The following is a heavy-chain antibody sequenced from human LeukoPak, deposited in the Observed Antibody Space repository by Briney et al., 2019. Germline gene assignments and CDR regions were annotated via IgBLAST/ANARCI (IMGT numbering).Heavy chain of an antibody. CDR3: ARQRADYFYHYLDV. CDR2: VYYGGNT. J-gene: IGHJ6*03. Sequence: SETLSLTCTVSGGSSSSSSYYWDWVRQPPGKGLEWIGNVYYGGNTFYNSSLESRVTISVDMSKNQFSLKLTSLTAADTAVYYCARQRADYFYHYLDVWGKGTSVTVSS. CDR1: GGSSSSSSYY. V-gene: IGHV4-39*01.